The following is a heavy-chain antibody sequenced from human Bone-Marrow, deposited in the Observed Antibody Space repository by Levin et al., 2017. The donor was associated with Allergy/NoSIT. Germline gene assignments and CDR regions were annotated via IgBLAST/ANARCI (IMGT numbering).Heavy chain of an antibody. CDR1: GGSFSGYY. Sequence: GSLRLSCAVYGGSFSGYYWSWIRQPPGKGLEWIGEINHSGSTNYNPSLKSRVTISVDTSKNQFSLKLSSVTAADTAVYYCATRIAVAGRARFDYWGQGTLVTVSS. CDR3: ATRIAVAGRARFDY. D-gene: IGHD6-19*01. CDR2: INHSGST. J-gene: IGHJ4*02. V-gene: IGHV4-34*01.